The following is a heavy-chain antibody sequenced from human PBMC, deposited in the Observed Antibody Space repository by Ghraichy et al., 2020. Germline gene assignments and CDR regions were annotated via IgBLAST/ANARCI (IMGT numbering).Heavy chain of an antibody. V-gene: IGHV1-18*01. CDR1: GYTFTNYG. CDR2: ISAYTNKT. Sequence: SVKVSCKTSGYTFTNYGIYWVRQAPGQGLEYMGWISAYTNKTNYVEKFQGRVTMTTEPSTSTAYMEVRNLRSDDTAVFYCARGKHAGDFDFWGQGTLVTVSS. CDR3: ARGKHAGDFDF. J-gene: IGHJ4*02. D-gene: IGHD7-27*01.